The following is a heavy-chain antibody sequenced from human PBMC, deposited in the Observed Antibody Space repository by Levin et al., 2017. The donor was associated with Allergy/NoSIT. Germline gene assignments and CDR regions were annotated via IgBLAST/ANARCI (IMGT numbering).Heavy chain of an antibody. J-gene: IGHJ4*02. V-gene: IGHV3-23*01. D-gene: IGHD4-23*01. CDR1: GFTFSTYA. Sequence: LSLTCVASGFTFSTYAMTWVRQAPGKGLEWLSSISGSGGRTYYADSVKGRLTMSRDNSKNTLYLQVNSLRVDETAIYYCAKDHLGQVFGGNSDGWGCWGQGTLVTVSS. CDR3: AKDHLGQVFGGNSDGWGC. CDR2: ISGSGGRT.